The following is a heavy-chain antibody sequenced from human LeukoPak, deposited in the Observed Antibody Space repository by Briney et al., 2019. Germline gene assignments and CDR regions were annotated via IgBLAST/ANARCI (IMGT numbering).Heavy chain of an antibody. V-gene: IGHV5-51*01. CDR3: ARQRYELLVVPAAPDAFDI. CDR2: IYPGDSDT. D-gene: IGHD2-2*01. J-gene: IGHJ3*02. Sequence: GESLKISCKGSGYNFASYWVGWVRQMPGKGLEWVGIIYPGDSDTRYSPSFRGQVTISADKSISATYLQWSSLKASDTAMYYCARQRYELLVVPAAPDAFDIWGQGTMVTVSS. CDR1: GYNFASYW.